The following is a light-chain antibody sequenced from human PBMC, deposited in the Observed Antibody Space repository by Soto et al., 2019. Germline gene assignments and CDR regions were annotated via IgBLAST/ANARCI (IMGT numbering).Light chain of an antibody. CDR3: QEYNTNSRT. J-gene: IGKJ1*01. Sequence: IQMTQSPSTLSASVGDTVTITCRASESIYSWLAWYKQIPGKAPQLLIYKTSTLQAGVPSRFSGSRSGAEYTLTISSLQPDDFATYYCQEYNTNSRTFGKGTRVENK. CDR2: KTS. CDR1: ESIYSW. V-gene: IGKV1-5*03.